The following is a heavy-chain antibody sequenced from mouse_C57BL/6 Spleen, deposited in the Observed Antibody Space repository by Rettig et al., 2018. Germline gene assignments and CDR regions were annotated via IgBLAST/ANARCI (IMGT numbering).Heavy chain of an antibody. V-gene: IGHV1-4*01. CDR2: INPSSGYT. Sequence: LARPGASVKMSCKASGYTFTSYTMHWVKQRPGQGLEWIGYINPSSGYTKYNQKFKDKATLTADKSSSTAYMQLSSLTSEDSAVYYCARYDYGEGYAMDYWGQGTSVTVSS. CDR1: GYTFTSYT. D-gene: IGHD2-4*01. CDR3: ARYDYGEGYAMDY. J-gene: IGHJ4*01.